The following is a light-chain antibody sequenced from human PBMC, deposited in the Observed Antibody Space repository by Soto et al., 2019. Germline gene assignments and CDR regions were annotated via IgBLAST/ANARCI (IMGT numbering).Light chain of an antibody. CDR1: QGITKY. V-gene: IGKV1-39*01. CDR3: QQSNSAPIT. Sequence: DTQMTQSPSSLSASVGDRVTITCRASQGITKYLNWYQQKPGKAPKLLIYAASSLQSGVPSRFSGSGYGTDFTLTISSLQPEDSATYFCQQSNSAPITFGGGTTVEIK. J-gene: IGKJ4*01. CDR2: AAS.